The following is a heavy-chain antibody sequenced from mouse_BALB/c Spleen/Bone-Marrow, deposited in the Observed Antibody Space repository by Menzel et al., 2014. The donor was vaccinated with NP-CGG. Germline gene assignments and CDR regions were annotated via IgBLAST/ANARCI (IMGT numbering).Heavy chain of an antibody. Sequence: DVKLVESGGGLVQPGGSLRLSCATSGLTFTDYYMSWVRQPPGKALEWLGFIRNKANGYTTEYSASVKGRFTISRDNSQSILYLQMNTLRAEDSATYYCARDDYYAMDYWGQGTSVTVSS. CDR3: ARDDYYAMDY. CDR2: IRNKANGYTT. J-gene: IGHJ4*01. CDR1: GLTFTDYY. V-gene: IGHV7-3*02.